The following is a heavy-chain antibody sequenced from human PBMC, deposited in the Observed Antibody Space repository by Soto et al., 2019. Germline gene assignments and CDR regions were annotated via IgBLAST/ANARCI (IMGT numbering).Heavy chain of an antibody. V-gene: IGHV4-30-4*01. CDR1: GGSISSGDYY. D-gene: IGHD3-22*01. Sequence: QVQLQESGPGLVKPSQTLSLTCTVSGGSISSGDYYWNWIRQPPGKGLEWIGYIYYSGSTYYNPSLKSRVTISVDTTKNQFSLKLSSVTAADTAVYYCARDSYDSSGSSGYSFDYWGQGNRVTVSS. CDR2: IYYSGST. J-gene: IGHJ4*02. CDR3: ARDSYDSSGSSGYSFDY.